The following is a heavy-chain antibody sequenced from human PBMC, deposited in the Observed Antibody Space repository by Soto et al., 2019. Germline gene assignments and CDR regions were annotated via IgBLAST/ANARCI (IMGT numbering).Heavy chain of an antibody. CDR3: AREEKKDYDFWSGYSLYYYYYGMDV. J-gene: IGHJ6*02. CDR1: GGSFSGYY. Sequence: SETLSLTCAVYGGSFSGYYWSWIRQPPGKGLEWIGEINHSGSTNYNPSLKSRVTISVDTSKNQFSLKLSSVTAEDTAVYYCAREEKKDYDFWSGYSLYYYYYGMDVWGQGTTVTVSS. D-gene: IGHD3-3*01. CDR2: INHSGST. V-gene: IGHV4-34*01.